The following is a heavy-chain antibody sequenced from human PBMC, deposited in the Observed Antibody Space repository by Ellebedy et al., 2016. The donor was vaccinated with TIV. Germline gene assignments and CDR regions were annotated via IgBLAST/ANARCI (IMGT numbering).Heavy chain of an antibody. Sequence: ASVKVSCKAFGYPLTNYYIHWVRQAPGQGLEWMGVINPGDGGTTYVHKFQGRVTVTSDTSTSTVYMELSSLRSEDTAKYYCARKYYFDYWGQGTLVTVSS. CDR3: ARKYYFDY. CDR1: GYPLTNYY. J-gene: IGHJ4*02. CDR2: INPGDGGT. V-gene: IGHV1-46*01.